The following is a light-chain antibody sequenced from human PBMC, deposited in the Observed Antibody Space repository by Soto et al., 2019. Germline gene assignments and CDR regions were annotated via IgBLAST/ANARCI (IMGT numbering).Light chain of an antibody. CDR1: SSNIGAGYD. CDR3: QSYDSSLSVSYV. J-gene: IGLJ1*01. CDR2: GNK. Sequence: QSVLTQPPSVSGAPGQGVTISCTVSSSNIGAGYDVHWYQQRPGTAPKLLIYGNKNRPSGVPDRFSGSKSGTSASLAITGLQAEDEADYYCQSYDSSLSVSYVFGTGTKVTVL. V-gene: IGLV1-40*01.